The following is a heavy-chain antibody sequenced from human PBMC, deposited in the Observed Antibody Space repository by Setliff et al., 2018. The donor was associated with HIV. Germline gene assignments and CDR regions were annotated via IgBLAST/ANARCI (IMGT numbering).Heavy chain of an antibody. D-gene: IGHD2-8*01. CDR1: GGSFSDYY. Sequence: SETLSLTCAVYGGSFSDYYWNWIRQPPGKGLEWIGEVSFSGSTNYSPSLKSRVTISVDTSKNHFSLKLNSATAADTAVYYCARFSPHPPDDYSTTYIDYWGQGTLVTVSS. CDR3: ARFSPHPPDDYSTTYIDY. J-gene: IGHJ4*02. V-gene: IGHV4-34*01. CDR2: VSFSGST.